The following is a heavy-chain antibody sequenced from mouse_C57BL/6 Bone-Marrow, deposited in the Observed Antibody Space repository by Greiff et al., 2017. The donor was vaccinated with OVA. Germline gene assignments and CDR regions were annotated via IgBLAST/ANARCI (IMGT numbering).Heavy chain of an antibody. Sequence: VQLQQSGAELVMPGASVKLSCKASGYTFTSYWMHWVKQRPGQGLEWIGEIDPSDSYTNYNQKFKGKSTLTVDKSSSTAYMQLSSLTSEDSAVYYCATYDVEYYFDYWGQGTTLTVSS. CDR3: ATYDVEYYFDY. CDR1: GYTFTSYW. V-gene: IGHV1-69*01. D-gene: IGHD2-12*01. CDR2: IDPSDSYT. J-gene: IGHJ2*01.